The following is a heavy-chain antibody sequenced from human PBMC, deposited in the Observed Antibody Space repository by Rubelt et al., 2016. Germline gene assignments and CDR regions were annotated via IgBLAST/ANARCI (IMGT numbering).Heavy chain of an antibody. Sequence: QLQLQESGPGLVKPSETLSLTCTVSGGSISSSSYYWGWIRQPPGKGLEWIGSIFLSGSTYYNPSLESLVTISVDTAKNQVSRKLSSVTAADTAVYYGARDRTGFALDIWGQGTMVTVSS. J-gene: IGHJ3*02. CDR2: IFLSGST. CDR3: ARDRTGFALDI. CDR1: GGSISSSSYY. V-gene: IGHV4-39*07.